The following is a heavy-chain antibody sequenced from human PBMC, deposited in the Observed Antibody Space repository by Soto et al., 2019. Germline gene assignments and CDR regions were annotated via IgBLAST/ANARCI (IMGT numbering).Heavy chain of an antibody. CDR3: AKDDCSSTTCYAGFTYYYYGMDV. Sequence: GGSLSLSCGAAGFTFGSYAMSWVRPAPGKGLEWVSAISGSGGSTYYADSVKGRFTISRDNSKNTLYLQMNSLRAEDTAVYYCAKDDCSSTTCYAGFTYYYYGMDVWGQGTTVTVSS. D-gene: IGHD2-2*01. CDR2: ISGSGGST. J-gene: IGHJ6*02. V-gene: IGHV3-23*01. CDR1: GFTFGSYA.